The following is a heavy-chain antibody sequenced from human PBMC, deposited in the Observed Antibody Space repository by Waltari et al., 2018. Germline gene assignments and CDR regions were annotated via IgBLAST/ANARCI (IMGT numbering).Heavy chain of an antibody. CDR2: INPNSGGT. Sequence: QVQLVQSGAEVKKPGASVKVSCKASGYTFTGYYMHWVRQAPGQGLEWMGRINPNSGGTNYAQKFQGRVTMTRDTSISTAYMELSRLRSDDTAVYYCARDWIVVSPSVMNDYWGQGTLVTVSS. V-gene: IGHV1-2*06. D-gene: IGHD3-22*01. CDR3: ARDWIVVSPSVMNDY. CDR1: GYTFTGYY. J-gene: IGHJ4*02.